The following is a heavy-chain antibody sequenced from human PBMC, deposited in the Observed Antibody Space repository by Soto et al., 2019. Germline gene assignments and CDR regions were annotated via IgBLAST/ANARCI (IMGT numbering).Heavy chain of an antibody. Sequence: EVQLVESGGGLVQPGGSLRLSCAASEFAFNTYWMHWVRQVPGKGLEWVSRINGDGITRTYADSVKGRFTISRDNAENILDLQMNSLRAEDTAMYYCARDKAYGLDVWGQGTTVTVSS. CDR2: INGDGITR. J-gene: IGHJ6*02. CDR1: EFAFNTYW. CDR3: ARDKAYGLDV. V-gene: IGHV3-74*01.